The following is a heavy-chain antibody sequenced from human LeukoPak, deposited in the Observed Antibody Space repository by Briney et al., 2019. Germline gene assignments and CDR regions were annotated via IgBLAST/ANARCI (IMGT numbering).Heavy chain of an antibody. Sequence: PGGSLRLSCVVSGFTFSSYAMRWVRQAPGKGLEWVAVLSHDGSNKYSADSVKGRFTISRDNSKNTLYLQMNSLRPEDTAVYYWARARSGWYLGQFDYWGQGTLVTVSS. D-gene: IGHD6-19*01. CDR1: GFTFSSYA. V-gene: IGHV3-30*04. J-gene: IGHJ4*02. CDR3: ARARSGWYLGQFDY. CDR2: LSHDGSNK.